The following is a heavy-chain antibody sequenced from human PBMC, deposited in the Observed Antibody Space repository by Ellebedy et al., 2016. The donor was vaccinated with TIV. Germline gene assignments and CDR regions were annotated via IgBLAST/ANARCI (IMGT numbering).Heavy chain of an antibody. J-gene: IGHJ6*03. CDR2: INPNSGGT. V-gene: IGHV1-2*02. CDR3: ARDGGVGGGYCSSTSCRRRPKYYYYYMDV. CDR1: GYTFTGYY. D-gene: IGHD2-2*01. Sequence: ASVKVSXXASGYTFTGYYMHWVRQAPGQGLEWMGWINPNSGGTNYAQKFQGRVTMTRDTSISTAYMELSRLRAEDTAVYYCARDGGVGGGYCSSTSCRRRPKYYYYYMDVWGKGTTVTVSS.